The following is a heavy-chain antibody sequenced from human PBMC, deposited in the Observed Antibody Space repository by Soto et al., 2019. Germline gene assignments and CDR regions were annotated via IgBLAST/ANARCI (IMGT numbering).Heavy chain of an antibody. CDR2: IYYSGST. CDR3: ASPYPGGSGSGGDY. V-gene: IGHV4-39*01. J-gene: IGHJ4*02. Sequence: QLQLQESGPGLVKPSETLSLTCTVSGGSISNSSYYWGWIRQPPGKGLEWIGGIYYSGSTYYTPSLTSRVTISVATSKHQFSLKLSSVTAADTAVYYCASPYPGGSGSGGDYWGQGTLVTVSS. CDR1: GGSISNSSYY. D-gene: IGHD3-10*01.